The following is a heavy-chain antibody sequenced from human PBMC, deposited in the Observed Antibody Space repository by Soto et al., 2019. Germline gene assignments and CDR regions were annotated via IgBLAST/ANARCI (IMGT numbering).Heavy chain of an antibody. CDR3: VTYDRQSGRYSLDY. D-gene: IGHD3-10*01. J-gene: IGHJ4*02. Sequence: SETLSLTCTVSGDSITYYYWSWIRQPPGKGLEWIGYVYYDGSTKYNPSLESRVTMSIDTSKNQFSLKLSSVIAADTAVYYCVTYDRQSGRYSLDYWGQGTLVTVSS. CDR1: GDSITYYY. CDR2: VYYDGST. V-gene: IGHV4-59*01.